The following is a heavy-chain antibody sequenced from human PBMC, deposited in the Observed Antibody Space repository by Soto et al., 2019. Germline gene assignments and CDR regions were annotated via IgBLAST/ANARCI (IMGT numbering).Heavy chain of an antibody. CDR2: IWCDGSNK. CDR3: ARDFGSPYSMDV. D-gene: IGHD3-10*01. V-gene: IGHV3-33*01. CDR1: GFTFSSYG. Sequence: QVQLVESGGGVVQPGRSLRLSCAASGFTFSSYGMHWVRQAPGKGLEWVAVIWCDGSNKYYADSVKGRCTISRDNSKNTLYLQMNSRRAEDTAVYYCARDFGSPYSMDVWGKGTTVTVSS. J-gene: IGHJ6*03.